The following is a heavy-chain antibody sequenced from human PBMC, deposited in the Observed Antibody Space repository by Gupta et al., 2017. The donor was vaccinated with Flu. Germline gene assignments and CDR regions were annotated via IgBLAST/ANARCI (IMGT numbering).Heavy chain of an antibody. Sequence: QVQLVQSGTEVKKPGASVKVSCKASGYTFTSHDINWVRQAAGQGLEWMGWMNPNTGETVYAQNFQARVTMTRDTSIKTAYMELSSLKSEDTAVYYCARGALVYKLALHYWGQGTLVTVSS. CDR3: ARGALVYKLALHY. D-gene: IGHD5/OR15-5a*01. J-gene: IGHJ4*02. CDR2: MNPNTGET. V-gene: IGHV1-8*01. CDR1: GYTFTSHD.